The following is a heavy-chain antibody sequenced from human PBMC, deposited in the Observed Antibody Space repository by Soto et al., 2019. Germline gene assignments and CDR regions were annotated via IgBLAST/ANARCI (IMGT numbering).Heavy chain of an antibody. V-gene: IGHV4-59*01. Sequence: QVQLQESGPGLVKPSETLSLTCAVSGDSISSYYCMWIRQPPGKGLESIGYLYYGRSANYNPSLKXRXTXSXXTSPNQGSLTLSSMTAADTAVYYCALRSMAVVPEYWGQGTLVTVSS. CDR2: LYYGRSA. D-gene: IGHD3-22*01. CDR3: ALRSMAVVPEY. CDR1: GDSISSYY. J-gene: IGHJ4*02.